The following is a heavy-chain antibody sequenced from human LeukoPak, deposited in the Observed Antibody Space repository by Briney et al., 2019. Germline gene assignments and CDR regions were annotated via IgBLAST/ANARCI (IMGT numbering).Heavy chain of an antibody. CDR3: ASGDNDPLFDY. Sequence: SETLSLTCTVSGGSVSSYYWSWIRQHPGKGLEWIGSIYYSGSTNYNPSLQGRVTISLDTSRNQFSLKLSSVTAADTAVYYCASGDNDPLFDYWGQGTLVTVSS. D-gene: IGHD6-25*01. V-gene: IGHV4-59*06. J-gene: IGHJ4*02. CDR2: IYYSGST. CDR1: GGSVSSYY.